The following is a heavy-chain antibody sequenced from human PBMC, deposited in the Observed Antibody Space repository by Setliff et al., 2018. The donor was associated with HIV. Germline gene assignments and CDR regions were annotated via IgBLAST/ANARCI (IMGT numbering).Heavy chain of an antibody. D-gene: IGHD4-17*01. V-gene: IGHV3-66*02. CDR2: IYSSGVT. CDR3: ARPAVTTYDAFDI. J-gene: IGHJ3*02. Sequence: LRLSCAASGFTVSNNYINWVRQAPGKGLEWVSPIYSSGVTKYADSVKGRYTISRDNSRYTLYLQMNSLRAEDTAVYYCARPAVTTYDAFDIWGQGTRVTVSS. CDR1: GFTVSNNY.